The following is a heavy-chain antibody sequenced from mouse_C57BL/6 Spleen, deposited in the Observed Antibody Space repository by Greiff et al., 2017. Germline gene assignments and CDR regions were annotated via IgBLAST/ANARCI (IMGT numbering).Heavy chain of an antibody. J-gene: IGHJ2*01. CDR2: FNPNNGGT. CDR1: GYTFTDYN. V-gene: IGHV1-18*01. D-gene: IGHD2-5*01. CDR3: ARGRNSNDCFDY. Sequence: EVQLQQSGPELVKPGASVKIPCKASGYTFTDYNMDWVKQSHGKSLEWIGDFNPNNGGTIYNQKFKGKATLTVDKSSSTAYLELRRLTSDDTAVYYCARGRNSNDCFDYWGQGTTLTVSS.